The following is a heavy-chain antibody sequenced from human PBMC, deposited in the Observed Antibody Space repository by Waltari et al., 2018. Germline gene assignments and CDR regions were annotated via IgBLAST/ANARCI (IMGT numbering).Heavy chain of an antibody. CDR3: ARSGGPRYYYDSGSYCDY. D-gene: IGHD3-10*01. J-gene: IGHJ4*02. V-gene: IGHV3-30*01. CDR1: GFPFNTYA. CDR2: ISYDGTKN. Sequence: QVQLVESGGGVVQPGRSLRLSCAASGFPFNTYALHWVRQAPGKGLEWVAIISYDGTKNNYADSVKGRFTISRDNSKKTVFLQMVSLRAEDTAIYYCARSGGPRYYYDSGSYCDYWGQGTLVTVSS.